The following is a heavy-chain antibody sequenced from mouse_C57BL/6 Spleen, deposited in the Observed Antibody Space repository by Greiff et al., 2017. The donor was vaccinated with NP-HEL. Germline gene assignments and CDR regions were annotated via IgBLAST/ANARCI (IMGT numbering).Heavy chain of an antibody. CDR1: GYTFTSYW. D-gene: IGHD1-1*01. Sequence: VQLQQPGAELVMPGASVKLSCKASGYTFTSYWMHWVKQRPGQGLEWIGEIDPSDSYTNYNQKFKGKSTLTVDKSSSTAYMQRSSLTSEDSAVYYCVKPSFITTVVASRGWYFDVWGTGTTVTVSS. V-gene: IGHV1-69*01. J-gene: IGHJ1*03. CDR3: VKPSFITTVVASRGWYFDV. CDR2: IDPSDSYT.